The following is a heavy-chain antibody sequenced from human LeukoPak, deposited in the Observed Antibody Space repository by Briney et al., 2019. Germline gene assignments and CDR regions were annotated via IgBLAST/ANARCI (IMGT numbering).Heavy chain of an antibody. V-gene: IGHV4-39*01. D-gene: IGHD6-13*01. Sequence: PSETLSLTCTVSGGSISSSSYYWGWIRQPPGKGLEWIGSIYYSGSTYYNPSLKSRVTISVDTSKNQFSLKLSSVNAADTAIYYCARHVRSSSITSNFDYWGQGALVTVSS. CDR2: IYYSGST. CDR3: ARHVRSSSITSNFDY. J-gene: IGHJ4*02. CDR1: GGSISSSSYY.